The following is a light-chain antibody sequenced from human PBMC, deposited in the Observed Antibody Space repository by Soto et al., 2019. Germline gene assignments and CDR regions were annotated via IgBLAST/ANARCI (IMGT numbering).Light chain of an antibody. V-gene: IGKV1-39*01. CDR2: AAS. J-gene: IGKJ5*01. Sequence: DIQMTQSPSSLSASVGDRVTITCRASQSISRNLNWYQHKPGKAPKLLIYAASSLQNGVPSRFSGGGSGTEFTLSNSSLQPEDFGTYYCQQSYTTASITFGQGTRLEMK. CDR1: QSISRN. CDR3: QQSYTTASIT.